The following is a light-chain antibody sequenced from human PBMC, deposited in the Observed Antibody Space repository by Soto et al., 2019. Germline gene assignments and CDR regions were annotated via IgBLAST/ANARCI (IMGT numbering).Light chain of an antibody. V-gene: IGLV1-40*01. J-gene: IGLJ1*01. CDR3: QSYDSSLSGYV. Sequence: QSVLTQPPSASGTPGQRVTISCSGSSSNIGSNYVYWYQQLPGTAPKLLIYGNSNRPSGVPDRFSGSKSGTSASLAITGLQAEDEADYYRQSYDSSLSGYVFGTGTKLTVL. CDR1: SSNIGSNY. CDR2: GNS.